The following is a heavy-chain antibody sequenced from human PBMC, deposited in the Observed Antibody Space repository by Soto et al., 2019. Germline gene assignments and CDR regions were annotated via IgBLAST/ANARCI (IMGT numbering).Heavy chain of an antibody. CDR1: GYTFTSYA. CDR3: ASDIVVVPAASGGFDY. Sequence: QVQLVQSGAEVKKPGASVKVSCKASGYTFTSYAMHWVRQAPGQRLEWMGWINAGNGNTKYSQKFQGRVTITRDTSASTDYMGLSSLRSEDTAVYYCASDIVVVPAASGGFDYWGQGTQVTVS. CDR2: INAGNGNT. V-gene: IGHV1-3*01. J-gene: IGHJ4*02. D-gene: IGHD2-2*01.